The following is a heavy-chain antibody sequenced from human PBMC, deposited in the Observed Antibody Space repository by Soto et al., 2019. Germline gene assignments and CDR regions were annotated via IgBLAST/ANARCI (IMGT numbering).Heavy chain of an antibody. J-gene: IGHJ4*02. Sequence: QVQLVQSGAEVKKPGASVKVSCKASGYTFTNFGISWVRQAPGQGLEWMGWISAYNGNTNYAQKFQGRVTMTTDTSSTTADMEVRSLRFDDAAVVSCASGGSPIDYWGQGTVVNVSP. CDR3: ASGGSPIDY. CDR2: ISAYNGNT. D-gene: IGHD3-10*01. CDR1: GYTFTNFG. V-gene: IGHV1-18*01.